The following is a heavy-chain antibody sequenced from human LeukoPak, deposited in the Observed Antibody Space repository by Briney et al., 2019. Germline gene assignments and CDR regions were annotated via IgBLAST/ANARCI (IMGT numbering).Heavy chain of an antibody. J-gene: IGHJ5*02. V-gene: IGHV3-53*01. Sequence: GGSLRLSCAASGFTVSNNYMSRVRRAAGKGLEWVSLNSGGGTYYADSVKGRFTISRDNSKNTLYLQMNSLRAEDTAVYYCARNSGELGAWGQGTLVTVSS. CDR2: NSGGGT. D-gene: IGHD2-21*01. CDR3: ARNSGELGA. CDR1: GFTVSNNY.